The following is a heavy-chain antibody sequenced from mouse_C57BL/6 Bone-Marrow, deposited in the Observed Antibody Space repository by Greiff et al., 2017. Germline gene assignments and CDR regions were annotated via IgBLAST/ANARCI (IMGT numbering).Heavy chain of an antibody. J-gene: IGHJ3*01. Sequence: QVQLKESGAELVRPGASVTLSCKASGYTFTDYEMHWVKQTPVHGLEWIGAIDPETGGTAYNQKFKGKAILTADNASSTAYMELRSLTSEASAVYYCTRCYDYGGSWFAYGGQGTLVTVSA. CDR3: TRCYDYGGSWFAY. CDR2: IDPETGGT. D-gene: IGHD2-4*01. V-gene: IGHV1-15*01. CDR1: GYTFTDYE.